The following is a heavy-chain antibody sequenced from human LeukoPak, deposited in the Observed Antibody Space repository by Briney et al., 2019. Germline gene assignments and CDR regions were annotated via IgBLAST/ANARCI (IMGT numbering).Heavy chain of an antibody. J-gene: IGHJ5*01. CDR3: ARAPVVRGVFGWFDF. Sequence: TSETLSLTCSVSGVSISTYYLNWFRQPPGKGLEWVGHRHDSGSSNYNPSLMSRVTISIDTSKNQFSLKLNSVNAADTADYYCARAPVVRGVFGWFDFWGQGVLVTVSS. CDR2: RHDSGSS. V-gene: IGHV4-59*01. D-gene: IGHD3-10*01. CDR1: GVSISTYY.